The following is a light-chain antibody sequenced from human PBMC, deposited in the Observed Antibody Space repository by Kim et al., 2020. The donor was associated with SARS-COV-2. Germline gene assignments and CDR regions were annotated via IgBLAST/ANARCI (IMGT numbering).Light chain of an antibody. CDR3: QVWDSSSDGV. Sequence: VAPGKTARITCGGNNIGSKSVHWYQQKPGHAPVLVIYYDSDRPSGIPERFSGSNSGNTATLTISRVEAGDEADYYCQVWDSSSDGVFGGGTQLTVL. J-gene: IGLJ3*02. CDR1: NIGSKS. CDR2: YDS. V-gene: IGLV3-21*04.